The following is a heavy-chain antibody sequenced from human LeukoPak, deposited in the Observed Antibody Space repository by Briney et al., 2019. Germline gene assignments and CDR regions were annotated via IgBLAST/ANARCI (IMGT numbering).Heavy chain of an antibody. CDR3: ARVSYDSSGSAGGYFDY. J-gene: IGHJ4*02. D-gene: IGHD3-22*01. Sequence: GASVKVSCKASGGTFSSYGISWMRQAPGQGLEWMGGIIRVFGTANYAQMFQGRLTITADKSTSTAYMELSSLRSEDTAVYYCARVSYDSSGSAGGYFDYWGQGTLVTVSS. V-gene: IGHV1-69*06. CDR2: IIRVFGTA. CDR1: GGTFSSYG.